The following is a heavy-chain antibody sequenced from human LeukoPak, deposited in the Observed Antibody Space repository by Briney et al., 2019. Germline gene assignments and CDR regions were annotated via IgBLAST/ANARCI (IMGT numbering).Heavy chain of an antibody. CDR1: GYSFNTYW. V-gene: IGHV5-51*01. Sequence: GESLKISCQGSGYSFNTYWVGWVRQMPGKGLEWMGIIYPADSDSRYSPSFQGQVTISADKSINTAYLQWRTLKASDSAIYYCARVLDVDTAVFHYYFDFWGQGTLVTVSS. J-gene: IGHJ4*02. CDR3: ARVLDVDTAVFHYYFDF. CDR2: IYPADSDS. D-gene: IGHD5-18*01.